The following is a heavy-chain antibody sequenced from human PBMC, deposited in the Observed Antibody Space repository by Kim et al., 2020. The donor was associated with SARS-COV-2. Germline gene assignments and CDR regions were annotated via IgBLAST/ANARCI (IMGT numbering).Heavy chain of an antibody. J-gene: IGHJ5*02. CDR3: ARVSATVTTFGWFDP. Sequence: SETLSLTCAVSGGSISSSNWWSWVRQPPGKGLEWIGEIYHSGSTNYNPSLKSRVTISVDKSKNQFSLKLSSVTAADTAVYYCARVSATVTTFGWFDPWGQGTLVTVSS. CDR1: GGSISSSNW. CDR2: IYHSGST. V-gene: IGHV4-4*02. D-gene: IGHD4-17*01.